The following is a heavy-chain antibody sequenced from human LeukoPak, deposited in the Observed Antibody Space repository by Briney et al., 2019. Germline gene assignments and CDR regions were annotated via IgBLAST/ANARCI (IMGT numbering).Heavy chain of an antibody. CDR3: ARGPPLFDP. CDR1: EFTIRDHY. Sequence: GGSLRLSCADSEFTIRDHYVSWIRQAPGKGLEWVSYIDLSGSTLYYVDSVKGRFTISRDNAKNSLYLQMNSLRAEDTAVYYCARGPPLFDPWGQGTLVTVSS. V-gene: IGHV3-11*04. J-gene: IGHJ5*02. CDR2: IDLSGSTL.